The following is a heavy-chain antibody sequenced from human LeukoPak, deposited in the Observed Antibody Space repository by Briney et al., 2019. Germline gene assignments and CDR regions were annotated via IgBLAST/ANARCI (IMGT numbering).Heavy chain of an antibody. CDR1: GYTFTGYY. D-gene: IGHD1-1*01. CDR3: ARSESGTTLYYYYMDV. CDR2: INPNSGGT. V-gene: IGHV1-2*02. Sequence: ASVMVSCKASGYTFTGYYMHWVRQAPGQGLEWVGWINPNSGGTNYARKFQGRVTMTRDTSISTAYMEVSRLTSDDTAVYYCARSESGTTLYYYYMDVWGTGTTVTVSS. J-gene: IGHJ6*03.